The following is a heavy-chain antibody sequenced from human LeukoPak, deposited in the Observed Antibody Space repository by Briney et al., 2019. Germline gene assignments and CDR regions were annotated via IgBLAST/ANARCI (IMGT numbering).Heavy chain of an antibody. CDR3: ARGRGYSSSWYLYYYYYMDV. Sequence: SETLSLTCTVSGGSMSPFYWSWIRQSPGKGLEWIGSIYYSGGTNYNPSLKSRVTISVDTSKNQFSLKLSSVTAADTAVYYCARGRGYSSSWYLYYYYYMDVWGKGTTVTVSS. J-gene: IGHJ6*03. CDR2: IYYSGGT. V-gene: IGHV4-59*12. CDR1: GGSMSPFY. D-gene: IGHD6-13*01.